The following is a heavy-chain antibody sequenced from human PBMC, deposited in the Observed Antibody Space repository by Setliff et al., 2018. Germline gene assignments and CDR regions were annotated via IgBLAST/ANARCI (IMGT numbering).Heavy chain of an antibody. V-gene: IGHV1-46*01. CDR3: ARGIIAYASWAPNKHAYYYYMDV. D-gene: IGHD2-2*01. CDR2: INPSGEST. Sequence: ASVKVSCKASGATFSSYGISWVRQAPGQGLEWMGLINPSGESTVYAEKFQGRVSMTRDTSTSTVYMDLESLKSGDTAIYYCARGIIAYASWAPNKHAYYYYMDVWGNGTTVTVSS. J-gene: IGHJ6*03. CDR1: GATFSSYG.